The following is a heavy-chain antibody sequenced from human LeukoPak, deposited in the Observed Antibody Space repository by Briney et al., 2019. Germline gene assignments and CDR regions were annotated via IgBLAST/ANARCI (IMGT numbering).Heavy chain of an antibody. Sequence: GASVKVSCKASGYTFTSYDMNWVRQAPGQGLEWMGWMNPNSGNTGYAQKFQGKVTMTRSTSTNTAYMEVSSLTSEDTAMYYCTRGSQAGSVLQELDYWGQGTLVTVSS. D-gene: IGHD3-16*01. CDR3: TRGSQAGSVLQELDY. J-gene: IGHJ4*02. CDR2: MNPNSGNT. V-gene: IGHV1-8*01. CDR1: GYTFTSYD.